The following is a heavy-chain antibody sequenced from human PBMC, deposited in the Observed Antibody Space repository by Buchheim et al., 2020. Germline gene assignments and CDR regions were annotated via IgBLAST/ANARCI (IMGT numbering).Heavy chain of an antibody. J-gene: IGHJ6*02. D-gene: IGHD1-7*01. CDR1: GYTFTGYY. Sequence: QVQLVQSGAEVKKPGASVKVSCKASGYTFTGYYMHWVRQAPGQGLEWMGRINPNSGGTNYAQTFQGRVTMTRDTSISTPYLELSRLRSDDTAVYYCARGLELGYYYYGMDVWGQGTT. CDR3: ARGLELGYYYYGMDV. V-gene: IGHV1-2*06. CDR2: INPNSGGT.